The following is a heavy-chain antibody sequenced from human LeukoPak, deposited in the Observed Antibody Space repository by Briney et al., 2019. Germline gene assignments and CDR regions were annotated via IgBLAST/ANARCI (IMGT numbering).Heavy chain of an antibody. Sequence: PGGSLRLSCAASGFTFSSYAMSWVRQAPGKGLEWVSAISGSGGSTYYADSVKGRFTISKGNAKNSLYLQMNSLRAEDTAIYYCAKPTVVKGERYYYHYYMDVWGKGTTVTISS. CDR1: GFTFSSYA. V-gene: IGHV3-23*01. CDR2: ISGSGGST. CDR3: AKPTVVKGERYYYHYYMDV. J-gene: IGHJ6*03. D-gene: IGHD4-23*01.